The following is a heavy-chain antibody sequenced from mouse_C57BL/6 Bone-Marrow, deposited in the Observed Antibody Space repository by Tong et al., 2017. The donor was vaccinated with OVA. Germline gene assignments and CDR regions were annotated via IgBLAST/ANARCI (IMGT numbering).Heavy chain of an antibody. Sequence: EVQLQESGGGLVQPGGSLKLSCESTVYKFPSHAMSWVRKTPGKGLELVASINSDGSSTYYPDTMERRFIISRDTTKKTLYLQMSSLRSEDTALYYCARRRLPPGFAYWGQGTLVTVSA. V-gene: IGHV5-2*01. CDR1: VYKFPSHA. CDR3: ARRRLPPGFAY. D-gene: IGHD3-2*02. J-gene: IGHJ3*01. CDR2: INSDGSST.